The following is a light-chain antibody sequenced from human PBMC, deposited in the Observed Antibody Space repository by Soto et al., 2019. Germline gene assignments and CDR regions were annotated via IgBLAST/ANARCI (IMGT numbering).Light chain of an antibody. J-gene: IGLJ1*01. CDR3: CSSAGGGTFYV. V-gene: IGLV2-23*01. Sequence: QSVLAQPASVSGSPGQSITISCTGTSSDVWSYDLVSWYQQHPGKAPQLMISEDNKRPSGVSDRFSGSKSGNTASLTISGLQAEDEADYYCCSSAGGGTFYVFGTGTKLTVL. CDR1: SSDVWSYDL. CDR2: EDN.